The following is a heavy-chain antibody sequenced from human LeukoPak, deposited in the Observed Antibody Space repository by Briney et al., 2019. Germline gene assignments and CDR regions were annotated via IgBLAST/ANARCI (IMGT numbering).Heavy chain of an antibody. J-gene: IGHJ4*02. Sequence: SQTLSLTCTVSGGSISSGDYYWSWIRQPPGKGLEWIGYIYYSGSTYYNPSLKSRVTISVDTSKNQFSLKLSSVTAADTAVYYCAREGGGSSGYEYWGQGTLVTVSS. CDR2: IYYSGST. CDR1: GGSISSGDYY. D-gene: IGHD3-22*01. CDR3: AREGGGSSGYEY. V-gene: IGHV4-30-4*01.